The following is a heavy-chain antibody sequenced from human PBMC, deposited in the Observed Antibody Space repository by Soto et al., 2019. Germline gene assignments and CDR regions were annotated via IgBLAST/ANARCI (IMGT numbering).Heavy chain of an antibody. CDR2: INHSGST. D-gene: IGHD2-2*01. V-gene: IGHV4-34*01. CDR1: GGSFSGYY. J-gene: IGHJ4*02. CDR3: ARIPRLGYCSSTSCPTVDY. Sequence: SETLSLTCAVYGGSFSGYYWSWIRQPPGKGLEWIGEINHSGSTNYNPSLKSRVTISVDTSKNQFSLKLSSVTAADTAVYYCARIPRLGYCSSTSCPTVDYWGQGTLVTVSS.